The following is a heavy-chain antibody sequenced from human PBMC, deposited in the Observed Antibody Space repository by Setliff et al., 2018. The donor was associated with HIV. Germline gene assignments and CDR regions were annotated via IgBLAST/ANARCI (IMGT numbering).Heavy chain of an antibody. D-gene: IGHD6-6*01. J-gene: IGHJ5*01. CDR2: INQDGSEK. CDR1: GFSFSNYW. V-gene: IGHV3-7*03. CDR3: ARDPRTDSSYAWFDS. Sequence: GSLRLSCAASGFSFSNYWMNWFRQVPGKGLEWVANINQDGSEKKYVDSMKGRLTISRDNAKKSLYLQMTSMRAEDTALYFCARDPRTDSSYAWFDSWGQGTLVTVSS.